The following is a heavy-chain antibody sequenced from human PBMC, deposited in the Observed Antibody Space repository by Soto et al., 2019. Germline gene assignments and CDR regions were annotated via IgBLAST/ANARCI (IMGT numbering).Heavy chain of an antibody. CDR1: GGSFSGYY. CDR2: INHSGST. D-gene: IGHD2-2*02. V-gene: IGHV4-34*01. J-gene: IGHJ4*02. Sequence: QVQLQQWGAGLLKPSETLSLTCAVYGGSFSGYYWSWIRQPPGQGLEWIGEINHSGSTNYNPSLKSRVTISVDTPKNQFSLKLSSVTAADTAVYYCASILGYCSSTSCNNVDYWGQGTLVTVSS. CDR3: ASILGYCSSTSCNNVDY.